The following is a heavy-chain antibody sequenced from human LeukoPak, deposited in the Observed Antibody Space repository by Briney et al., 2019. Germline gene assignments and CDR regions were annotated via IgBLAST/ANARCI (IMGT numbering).Heavy chain of an antibody. CDR3: AREYTGDHYYYYMDV. Sequence: SETLSLTCTVSGDSISTSNSYWGWIRQPPGKGLEWIGSIYHSGSTYYNPSLKSRVTISVDTSKNQFSLKLSSVTAADTAVYYCAREYTGDHYYYYMDVWGKGTTVTVSS. D-gene: IGHD7-27*01. V-gene: IGHV4-39*07. J-gene: IGHJ6*03. CDR1: GDSISTSNSY. CDR2: IYHSGST.